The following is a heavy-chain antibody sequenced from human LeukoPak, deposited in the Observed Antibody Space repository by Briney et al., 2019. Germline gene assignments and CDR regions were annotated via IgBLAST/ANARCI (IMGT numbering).Heavy chain of an antibody. CDR3: ARLPGYYDSSGGDY. CDR1: GYTFTGYY. CDR2: INPNSGGT. J-gene: IGHJ4*02. Sequence: ASVKVSCKASGYTFTGYYMHWVRQAPGQGLEWMGWINPNSGGTNYAQKFQGRVTMTRDTSISTAYMELSRLRSDDTAVYYCARLPGYYDSSGGDYWGQGTLVTASS. V-gene: IGHV1-2*02. D-gene: IGHD3-22*01.